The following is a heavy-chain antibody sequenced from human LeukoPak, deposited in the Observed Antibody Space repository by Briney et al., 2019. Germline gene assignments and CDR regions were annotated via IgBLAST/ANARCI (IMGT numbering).Heavy chain of an antibody. Sequence: SETLSLTCTVSGGSISSSSYYWGWIRQPPGKGLEWIGSIYYSGSTYYNPSLKSRVTISVDTSKNQFSLKLSSVTAADTAVYYCARDSGPAYGGNSDLLYWGQGTLVTVSS. CDR1: GGSISSSSYY. D-gene: IGHD4-23*01. J-gene: IGHJ4*02. CDR3: ARDSGPAYGGNSDLLY. V-gene: IGHV4-39*07. CDR2: IYYSGST.